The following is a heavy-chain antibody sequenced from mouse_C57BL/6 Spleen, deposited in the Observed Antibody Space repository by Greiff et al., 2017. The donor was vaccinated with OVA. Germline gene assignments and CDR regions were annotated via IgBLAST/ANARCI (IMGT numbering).Heavy chain of an antibody. V-gene: IGHV1-50*01. CDR3: ARWSYYGYAMDY. CDR2: IDPSDSYT. J-gene: IGHJ4*01. D-gene: IGHD1-1*01. CDR1: GYTFTSYW. Sequence: VQLQQPGAELVKPGASVKLSCKASGYTFTSYWMQWVKQRPGQGLEWIGEIDPSDSYTNYNQKFKGKATLTVDTSSSTAYMQLSSLTSEDSAVYYCARWSYYGYAMDYWGQGTSVTVSS.